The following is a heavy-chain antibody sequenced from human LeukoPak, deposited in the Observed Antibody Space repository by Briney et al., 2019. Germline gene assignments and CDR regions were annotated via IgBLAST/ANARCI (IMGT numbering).Heavy chain of an antibody. CDR1: GFTFISYA. V-gene: IGHV3-64*01. Sequence: GGSLRLSCAASGFTFISYAMHWVRQAPGKGLEYVSPISSNGGSTYYANSVKGRFTISRDNSKNTLYLQMGSLRAEDMAVYYCARGGIVATISYYYMDVWGKGTTVTVSS. J-gene: IGHJ6*03. CDR2: ISSNGGST. CDR3: ARGGIVATISYYYMDV. D-gene: IGHD5-12*01.